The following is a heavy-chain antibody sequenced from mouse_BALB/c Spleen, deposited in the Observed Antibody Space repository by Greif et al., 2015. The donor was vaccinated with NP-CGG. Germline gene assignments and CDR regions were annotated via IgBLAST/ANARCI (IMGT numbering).Heavy chain of an antibody. CDR3: ARDLLWYRSFDY. V-gene: IGHV1S81*02. Sequence: VQLQQSGAELVKPGASVKLSCKASGYTFTSYWMHWVKQRPGQGLEWIGEINPSNGRTNYNEKFKSKATLTVDKSSSTAYMQLSSLTSEHSAVYYCARDLLWYRSFDYWGQGTTLTVSS. CDR1: GYTFTSYW. J-gene: IGHJ2*01. D-gene: IGHD2-10*01. CDR2: INPSNGRT.